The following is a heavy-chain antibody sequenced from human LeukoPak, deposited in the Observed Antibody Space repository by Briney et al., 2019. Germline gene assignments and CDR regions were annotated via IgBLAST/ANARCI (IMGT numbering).Heavy chain of an antibody. D-gene: IGHD3-10*01. J-gene: IGHJ3*02. Sequence: GGSLRLFCGPWVLIFSEYYRRGIRDSRGGGLECVSYISSSGSTIYYAASVKGLSTISGDSAKNSLYLNMNSLRAEDTAVYYCARDRGAFDIGGQGTIVTVSS. CDR2: ISSSGSTI. CDR1: VLIFSEYY. V-gene: IGHV3-11*04. CDR3: ARDRGAFDI.